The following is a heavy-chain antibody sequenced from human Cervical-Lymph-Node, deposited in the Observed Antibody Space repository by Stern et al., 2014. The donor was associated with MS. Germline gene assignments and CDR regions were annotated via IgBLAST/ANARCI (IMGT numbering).Heavy chain of an antibody. V-gene: IGHV3-7*01. Sequence: EVQLVESGGGLVQPGGSLRLSCAASGFTFSSYWMSWVRQAPGKGLEWVANLKQDGSPKYYVDSVKGRFTISRDIDKHSLDLLMNSLRAEDTAVYYCARGVATYLWGQGTLVTVSS. J-gene: IGHJ4*02. CDR3: ARGVATYL. CDR1: GFTFSSYW. CDR2: LKQDGSPK. D-gene: IGHD5-12*01.